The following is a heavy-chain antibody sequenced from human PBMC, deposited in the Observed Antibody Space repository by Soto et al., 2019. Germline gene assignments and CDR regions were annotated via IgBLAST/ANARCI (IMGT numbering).Heavy chain of an antibody. V-gene: IGHV3-48*01. Sequence: EVQLVESGGGLVQPGGSLRLACATSGFILSDCAMNWVRQAPGKGLEWVSYISSSSSVIDYADSVKGRFTVSRDYARNLLYLQMNSLRAEDTDVYYCARDLSWGSNWYYYMDVWGKGTTVTVPS. CDR1: GFILSDCA. CDR2: ISSSSSVI. J-gene: IGHJ6*03. CDR3: ARDLSWGSNWYYYMDV. D-gene: IGHD7-27*01.